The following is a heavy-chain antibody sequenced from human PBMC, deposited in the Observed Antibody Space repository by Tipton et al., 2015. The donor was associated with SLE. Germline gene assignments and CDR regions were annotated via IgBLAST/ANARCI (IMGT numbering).Heavy chain of an antibody. Sequence: SLRLSCVVSGLTFSNYGMHWVRQAPGKGLEWVAVIWYDGTNIYYADSVKGRFTISRDNSKNTPYLQMNSLRVDDTAVYFCAKDGGNYYYFDFWGEGTLVTVAS. V-gene: IGHV3-33*06. J-gene: IGHJ4*02. CDR3: AKDGGNYYYFDF. CDR1: GLTFSNYG. D-gene: IGHD3-10*01. CDR2: IWYDGTNI.